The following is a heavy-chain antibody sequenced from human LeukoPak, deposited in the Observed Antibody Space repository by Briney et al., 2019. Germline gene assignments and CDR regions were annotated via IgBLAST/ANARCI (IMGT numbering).Heavy chain of an antibody. J-gene: IGHJ5*02. CDR2: ISSSSSTI. CDR1: GFTFSSYS. CDR3: ARAVDTMVRGVIPNWFDP. V-gene: IGHV3-48*01. Sequence: GGSLRLSCAASGFTFSSYSMNWVRQAPGKGLEWVSYISSSSSTIYYADSVKGRFTISRDNAKNSLYLQMNSLRAEDTAVYYCARAVDTMVRGVIPNWFDPWGQGTLVTVSS. D-gene: IGHD3-10*01.